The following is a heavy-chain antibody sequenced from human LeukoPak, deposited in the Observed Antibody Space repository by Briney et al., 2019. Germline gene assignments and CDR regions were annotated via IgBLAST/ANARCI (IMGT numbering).Heavy chain of an antibody. V-gene: IGHV3-11*03. D-gene: IGHD6-19*01. CDR1: AFTFSDYY. Sequence: GGSLRLSCAASAFTFSDYYMSWIRQAPGKGLEWVSYISSSGSNTNHADSVKGRFTISRDNAKNSLYLQMNSLRAEDTAVYYCARSRGAGPGAYFDYWGQGTLV. J-gene: IGHJ4*02. CDR3: ARSRGAGPGAYFDY. CDR2: ISSSGSNT.